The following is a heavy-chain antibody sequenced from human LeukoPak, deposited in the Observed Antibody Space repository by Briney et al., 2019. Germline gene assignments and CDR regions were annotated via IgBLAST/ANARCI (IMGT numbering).Heavy chain of an antibody. V-gene: IGHV4-34*01. CDR1: GGSFSGYY. CDR3: ARAWIQLDY. J-gene: IGHJ4*02. D-gene: IGHD5-18*01. CDR2: INHSGST. Sequence: PSETLCLTCAVYGGSFSGYYWSWIRQPPGKGLEWIGEINHSGSTNYNPSLKSRVTISVDTSKNQFSLKLSSVTAADTAVYYCARAWIQLDYWGQGTLVTVSS.